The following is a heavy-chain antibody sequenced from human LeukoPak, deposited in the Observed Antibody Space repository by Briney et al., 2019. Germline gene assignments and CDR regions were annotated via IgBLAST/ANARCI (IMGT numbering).Heavy chain of an antibody. CDR2: IIPILGIA. V-gene: IGHV1-69*04. J-gene: IGHJ6*02. CDR3: ARGRNYCSSTSCYPRDYYGMDV. CDR1: GGTFSSYA. Sequence: SVKVSCKASGGTFSSYAISWVRQAPGQGLEWMGRIIPILGIANYAQKFQGRVTITADKSTSTAYMELSSLRSEDTAVYYCARGRNYCSSTSCYPRDYYGMDVWGQGTTVTVSS. D-gene: IGHD2-2*01.